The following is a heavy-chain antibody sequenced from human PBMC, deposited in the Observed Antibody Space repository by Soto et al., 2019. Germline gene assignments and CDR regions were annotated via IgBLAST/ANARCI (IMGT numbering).Heavy chain of an antibody. CDR1: GFTFSSYS. D-gene: IGHD2-2*01. J-gene: IGHJ4*02. V-gene: IGHV3-21*01. CDR2: ISSSSSYI. Sequence: GGSLRLSCAASGFTFSSYSMNWVRQAPGKGLEWVSSISSSSSYIYYADSVKGRFTISRDNAKNSLYLQMNSLRAEDTAVYYCARGEGYCSSTSCYDPVYWGQGTLVTVSS. CDR3: ARGEGYCSSTSCYDPVY.